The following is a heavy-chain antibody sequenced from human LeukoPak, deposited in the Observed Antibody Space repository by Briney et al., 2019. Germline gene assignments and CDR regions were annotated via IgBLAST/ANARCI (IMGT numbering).Heavy chain of an antibody. V-gene: IGHV3-43*01. CDR3: AATQISGDNNDSFDY. CDR2: TSWDGGSR. J-gene: IGHJ4*02. Sequence: GGSLRLSCAASGFSFDDYTMNWVRQVPGKGLEWISLTSWDGGSRHYADSVKGRFTISKDNSKNSLYLQMNSLRTEDTALYYCAATQISGDNNDSFDYWGQGTLVTVSS. CDR1: GFSFDDYT. D-gene: IGHD5-18*01.